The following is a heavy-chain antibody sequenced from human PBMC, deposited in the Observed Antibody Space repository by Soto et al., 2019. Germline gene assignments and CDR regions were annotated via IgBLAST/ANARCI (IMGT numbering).Heavy chain of an antibody. D-gene: IGHD3-10*01. CDR1: CYTFTIYV. Sequence: ASVKVSFKASCYTFTIYVIILLLQSPVQGLEWMGWISAYNGNTNYAQNLQGRVTMTTDTSTSTAYMELRSLRSDDTAVYYCARLPWLGELLKDYWGKGTLVTVSS. CDR2: ISAYNGNT. J-gene: IGHJ4*02. CDR3: ARLPWLGELLKDY. V-gene: IGHV1-18*01.